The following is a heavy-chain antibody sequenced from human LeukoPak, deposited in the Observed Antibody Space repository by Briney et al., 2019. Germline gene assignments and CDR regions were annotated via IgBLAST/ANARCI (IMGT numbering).Heavy chain of an antibody. Sequence: GGSLRLSCAASGFTFSSYWMSWVRQAPGKGLEWVSIFYSGGYTYYADSVRGRFTISRDNSKNTLYLQMNSLRAEDTAVYYCARAPGSSAYGYYFDFWGQGTLVTVSS. D-gene: IGHD3-16*01. CDR2: FYSGGYT. J-gene: IGHJ4*02. CDR1: GFTFSSYW. V-gene: IGHV3-66*01. CDR3: ARAPGSSAYGYYFDF.